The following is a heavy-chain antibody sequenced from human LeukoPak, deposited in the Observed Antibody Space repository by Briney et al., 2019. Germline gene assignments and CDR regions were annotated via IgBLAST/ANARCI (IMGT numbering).Heavy chain of an antibody. CDR1: GFTFNNYG. Sequence: GGSLRLSCAASGFTFNNYGMHWVRQAPGKGQEWVAIMWYDGGNKHYADSVKGRFTISRDNSKNTLYLQMNSLRAEDTAVYYCARGTGAYFYRMDVWGQGTTVTVSS. D-gene: IGHD7-27*01. CDR2: MWYDGGNK. V-gene: IGHV3-33*01. J-gene: IGHJ6*02. CDR3: ARGTGAYFYRMDV.